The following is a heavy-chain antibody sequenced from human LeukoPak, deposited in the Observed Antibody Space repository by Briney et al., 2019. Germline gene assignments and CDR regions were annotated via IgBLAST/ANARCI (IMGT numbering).Heavy chain of an antibody. Sequence: PSETLSLTCTVSGGSISSYYWSWIRQPPGKGLEWIGYIYYSGSTNYNPSLKSRVTISVDTSKNQFSLKLSSVTAADTAVYYCARDPSYYDSSGYYWRWFDPWGQGTLVTVSS. J-gene: IGHJ5*02. CDR3: ARDPSYYDSSGYYWRWFDP. CDR2: IYYSGST. CDR1: GGSISSYY. V-gene: IGHV4-59*01. D-gene: IGHD3-22*01.